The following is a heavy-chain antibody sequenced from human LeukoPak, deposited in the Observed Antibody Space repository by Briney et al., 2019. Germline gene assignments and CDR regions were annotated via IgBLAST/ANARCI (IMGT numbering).Heavy chain of an antibody. CDR2: IYPGDSDT. V-gene: IGHV5-51*01. D-gene: IGHD6-13*01. CDR1: GYYFSNYW. CDR3: ARIAAAGTGYYYYYGMDV. J-gene: IGHJ6*02. Sequence: GESLKISCKGSGYYFSNYWIGWVRQMPGKGLEWMGIIYPGDSDTRYSPSFQGQISISVDKSISTAYLQWSSLRASDTAMYYCARIAAAGTGYYYYYGMDVWGQGTTVTVSS.